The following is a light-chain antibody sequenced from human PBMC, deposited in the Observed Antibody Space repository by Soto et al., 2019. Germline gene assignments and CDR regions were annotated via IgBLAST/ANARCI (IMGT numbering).Light chain of an antibody. CDR3: QQYKNGWT. Sequence: VVMTLSPATLSVSPGERATLSCRASQSLGGSLAWYQQKPGQAPRLLIYGASTRVTGIPARFSGSGSGTEFTLTISSLQSEDFAVYYCQQYKNGWTFGQGTMVDIK. J-gene: IGKJ1*01. V-gene: IGKV3-15*01. CDR1: QSLGGS. CDR2: GAS.